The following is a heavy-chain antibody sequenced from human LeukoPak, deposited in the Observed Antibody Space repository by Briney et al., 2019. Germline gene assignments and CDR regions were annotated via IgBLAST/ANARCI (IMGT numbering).Heavy chain of an antibody. CDR1: GFTFSDYW. CDR3: ARDTSPYTGTIWSDAFDI. D-gene: IGHD2-2*01. V-gene: IGHV3-7*01. Sequence: GGSLRLSCAVSGFTFSDYWMTWVRQAPGKWLEWVANIKQDGSEKNYVDSVKGRFTISRDNAKNSVYLQMHSLRGEDTAVYYCARDTSPYTGTIWSDAFDIWGQGTMVTVSS. J-gene: IGHJ3*02. CDR2: IKQDGSEK.